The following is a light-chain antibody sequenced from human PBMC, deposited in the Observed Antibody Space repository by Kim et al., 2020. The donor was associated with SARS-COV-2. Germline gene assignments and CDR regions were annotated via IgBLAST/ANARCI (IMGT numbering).Light chain of an antibody. CDR1: QNISSY. Sequence: DIQMTQSPSSLSASVGDRVTSTCRASQNISSYLNWYQQKPGKAPKLLIYAASYLQSGVPARFSGSGSGTDFALTISSLQPEDFATYYCQQSYSTPPRTFGQGTKVDIK. J-gene: IGKJ1*01. V-gene: IGKV1-39*01. CDR3: QQSYSTPPRT. CDR2: AAS.